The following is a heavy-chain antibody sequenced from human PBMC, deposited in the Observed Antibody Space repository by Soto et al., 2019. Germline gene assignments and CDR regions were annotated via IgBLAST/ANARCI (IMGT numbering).Heavy chain of an antibody. CDR2: INPNSGAT. D-gene: IGHD6-19*01. CDR1: GYTFTNYY. V-gene: IGHV1-46*01. J-gene: IGHJ5*02. Sequence: ASVKVSCKASGYTFTNYYMHWVRQAPGQGLEWMGIINPNSGATSYAQRFQGRVTMTRDTSTSTVYMELSSLRSEDTALYYCARGPWDSSGWYYWFDPWGQGTLVTVSS. CDR3: ARGPWDSSGWYYWFDP.